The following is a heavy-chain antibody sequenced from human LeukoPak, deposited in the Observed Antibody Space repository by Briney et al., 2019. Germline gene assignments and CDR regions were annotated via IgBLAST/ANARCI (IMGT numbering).Heavy chain of an antibody. Sequence: ASVKVSCKASGYTFTAHGFSWVRQAPGQGLEWMGWISTYNGKTISAQKYPGRLTMTTDTSTSTAYMELRSLGFDDTAVYYCARDPFGGYYVSGGYWALDYWGQGTLVTVSS. D-gene: IGHD3-22*01. V-gene: IGHV1-18*01. CDR3: ARDPFGGYYVSGGYWALDY. CDR2: ISTYNGKT. J-gene: IGHJ4*02. CDR1: GYTFTAHG.